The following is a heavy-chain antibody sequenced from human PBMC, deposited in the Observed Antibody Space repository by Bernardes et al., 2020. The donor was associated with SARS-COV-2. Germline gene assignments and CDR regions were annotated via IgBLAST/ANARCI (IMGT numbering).Heavy chain of an antibody. CDR1: GFNFDDYG. CDR3: ARVDYDTSGYPDY. J-gene: IGHJ4*02. D-gene: IGHD3-22*01. CDR2: INWNGRST. Sequence: GGSLRLSCVASGFNFDDYGMTWVRQAPGEGLEWLSAINWNGRSTGYASSVEGRFTISRDNAKNSLYLQMNSLGVEDTALYYCARVDYDTSGYPDYWGQGTLVTVSS. V-gene: IGHV3-20*04.